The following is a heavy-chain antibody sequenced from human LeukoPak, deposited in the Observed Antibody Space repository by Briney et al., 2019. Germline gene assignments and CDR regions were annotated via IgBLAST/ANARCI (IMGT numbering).Heavy chain of an antibody. CDR1: GYTFTGYD. Sequence: ASVKVSCKASGYTFTGYDINWVRQATGQGLEWMGWMNPNSGNTGYAQKFQGRVTMTRNTSISTAYMELSCLRSEDTAVYYCARVSQLFDWSNYYYYYYMDVWGKGTTVTISS. J-gene: IGHJ6*03. CDR3: ARVSQLFDWSNYYYYYYMDV. D-gene: IGHD3-9*01. CDR2: MNPNSGNT. V-gene: IGHV1-8*01.